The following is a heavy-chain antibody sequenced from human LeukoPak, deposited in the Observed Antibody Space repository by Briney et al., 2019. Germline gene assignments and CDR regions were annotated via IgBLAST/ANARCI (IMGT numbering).Heavy chain of an antibody. J-gene: IGHJ4*02. V-gene: IGHV1-46*01. CDR1: GYTFINYH. CDR2: INPSGGST. Sequence: ASVKVPCTATGYTFINYHMHWVRQAPGQGLEWMGMINPSGGSTYYAQKFQGRVTMTRDTSTSTVYMELSSLRSEDTAVYYCARDLSQSCSNGVCYTFDYWGQGTLVTVSS. D-gene: IGHD2-8*01. CDR3: ARDLSQSCSNGVCYTFDY.